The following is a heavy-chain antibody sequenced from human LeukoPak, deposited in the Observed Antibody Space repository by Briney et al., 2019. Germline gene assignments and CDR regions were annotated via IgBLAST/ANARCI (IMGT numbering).Heavy chain of an antibody. J-gene: IGHJ4*02. CDR1: GFTFSSYG. CDR3: AKVKMSGHIPYFDY. V-gene: IGHV3-33*06. CDR2: IWYDGSNK. Sequence: GGSLRLSCAASGFTFSSYGMHWVRQAPGKGLEWVAVIWYDGSNKYYADSVKGRFTISRDNSKNTLYLQMNSLRAEDTAVYYCAKVKMSGHIPYFDYWGQGALVTVSS. D-gene: IGHD2-2*02.